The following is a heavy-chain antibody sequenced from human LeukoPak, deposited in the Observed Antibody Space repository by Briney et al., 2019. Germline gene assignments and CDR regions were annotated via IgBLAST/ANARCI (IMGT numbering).Heavy chain of an antibody. J-gene: IGHJ1*01. V-gene: IGHV1-2*02. CDR1: GYTFTGYY. Sequence: ASVKVSCKASGYTFTGYYMHWVRQAPGQGLEWMGWINPNSGGTNYAQKFQGRVTRTRDTSISTAYMELSRLRSDDTAVYYCARGSMIVVVTAYFQHWGQGTLVTVSS. D-gene: IGHD3-22*01. CDR3: ARGSMIVVVTAYFQH. CDR2: INPNSGGT.